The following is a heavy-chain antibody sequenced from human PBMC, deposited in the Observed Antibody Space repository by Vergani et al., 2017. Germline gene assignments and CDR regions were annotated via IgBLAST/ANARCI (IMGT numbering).Heavy chain of an antibody. V-gene: IGHV4-34*01. CDR3: ARYVKRGYSYAHYYGMDV. J-gene: IGHJ6*02. D-gene: IGHD5-18*01. CDR2: INHSGST. Sequence: QLQLQQWGAGLLKPSETLSLTCAVYGGSFSGYYWSWIRQPPGKGLEWIGEINHSGSTNYNPSLKSRVTKAVDTSKNQFSLKMSSVTAADTAVYYCARYVKRGYSYAHYYGMDVWGQGTTVTVSS. CDR1: GGSFSGYY.